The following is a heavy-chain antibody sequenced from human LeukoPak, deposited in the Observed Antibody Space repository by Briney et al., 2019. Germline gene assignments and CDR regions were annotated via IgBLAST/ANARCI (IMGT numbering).Heavy chain of an antibody. CDR2: IKEDGSEN. CDR3: ARQRYSDY. J-gene: IGHJ4*02. CDR1: GFTFSRYW. D-gene: IGHD1-1*01. Sequence: PGGSLRLSCAASGFTFSRYWMTWVRQAPGKGLEWVANIKEDGSENSYVESVKGRLTISRDNAKNSLYLQLNSLRAEDTAVYFCARQRYSDYWGQGTLVTVSS. V-gene: IGHV3-7*01.